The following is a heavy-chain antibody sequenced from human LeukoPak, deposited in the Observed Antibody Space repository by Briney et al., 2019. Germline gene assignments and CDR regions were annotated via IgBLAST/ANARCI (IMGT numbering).Heavy chain of an antibody. CDR3: ASGVVATSLAAAAIDY. CDR2: IDHSGST. Sequence: ASETLSLTCAVYGGSFSGYYWSWIRQPPGKGLEWIGEIDHSGSTNYNPSLKSRVTISVDTSKNQFSLKLSSVTAADTAVYYCASGVVATSLAAAAIDYWGQGTLVTVSS. D-gene: IGHD6-13*01. J-gene: IGHJ4*02. V-gene: IGHV4-34*01. CDR1: GGSFSGYY.